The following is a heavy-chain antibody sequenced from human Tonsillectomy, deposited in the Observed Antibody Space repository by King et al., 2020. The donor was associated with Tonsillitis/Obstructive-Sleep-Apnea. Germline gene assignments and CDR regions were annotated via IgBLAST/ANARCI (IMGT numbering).Heavy chain of an antibody. CDR2: FDPEDGET. CDR3: ATAPWYDSSCYDYTRFDP. D-gene: IGHD3-22*01. Sequence: QLVQSGAEVKKPGASVKVSYKVSGYTLTELSMHWVRQAPGKGLEWRGGFDPEDGETICAQKLQGRVDMTEDTSTDTAYMERSSLRSEDTAVYYCATAPWYDSSCYDYTRFDPWGQGTLVTVSS. V-gene: IGHV1-24*01. CDR1: GYTLTELS. J-gene: IGHJ5*02.